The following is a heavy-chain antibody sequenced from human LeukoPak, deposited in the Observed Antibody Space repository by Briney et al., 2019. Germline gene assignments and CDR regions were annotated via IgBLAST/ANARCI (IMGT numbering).Heavy chain of an antibody. D-gene: IGHD3-10*01. CDR1: GGSISSSNW. Sequence: KSSETLSLTCAVSGGSISSSNWWSWVRQPPGKGLEWIGEIYHSGSTNYNPSLKSRVTISVDMSKNQVSLKLSSVTAADTAVYYCARRDFYASGSSFWGQGTLVTVSS. CDR2: IYHSGST. J-gene: IGHJ4*02. CDR3: ARRDFYASGSSF. V-gene: IGHV4-4*02.